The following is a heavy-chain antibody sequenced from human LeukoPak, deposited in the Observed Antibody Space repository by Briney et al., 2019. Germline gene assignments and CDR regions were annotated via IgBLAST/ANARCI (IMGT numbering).Heavy chain of an antibody. D-gene: IGHD1-26*01. V-gene: IGHV4-34*01. CDR1: GGSFSGYY. Sequence: PSETLSLTCAVYGGSFSGYYWSWIRQPPGKGLEWIGEINHSGSTNYNPSLKSRVTISVDTSKNQFSLKLSSVTAADTAVYYCVRYIVGATHAFDIWGQGTMVTVSS. CDR3: VRYIVGATHAFDI. CDR2: INHSGST. J-gene: IGHJ3*02.